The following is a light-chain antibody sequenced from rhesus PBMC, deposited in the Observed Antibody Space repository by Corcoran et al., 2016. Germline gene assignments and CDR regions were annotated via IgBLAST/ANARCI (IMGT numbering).Light chain of an antibody. CDR2: KAS. Sequence: DIQMTQSPSSLSASVGDTVTITCRASQGSSSWLAWYQQKPGKAPKLLIYKASSLQSGVPSRFSGSGFGTDFTLTISSLQSEDFATYYCQQYSRRPFTFGPGTKLDIK. CDR3: QQYSRRPFT. CDR1: QGSSSW. J-gene: IGKJ3*01. V-gene: IGKV1-22*01.